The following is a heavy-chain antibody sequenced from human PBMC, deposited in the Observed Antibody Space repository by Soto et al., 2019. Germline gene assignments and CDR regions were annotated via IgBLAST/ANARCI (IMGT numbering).Heavy chain of an antibody. V-gene: IGHV3-7*01. D-gene: IGHD3-3*01. J-gene: IGHJ4*02. Sequence: EAQVVESGGDLVQPGGSLRLSCATSGFTFSNFWMTWVRLPPGKGLEWVANIKHDGSEKYYADPVRGRFTISRDNANNDTDLQKNSRRAEDKAVFFCVPYYYFWTGYSLFDYWGRGTVVTVSS. CDR3: VPYYYFWTGYSLFDY. CDR2: IKHDGSEK. CDR1: GFTFSNFW.